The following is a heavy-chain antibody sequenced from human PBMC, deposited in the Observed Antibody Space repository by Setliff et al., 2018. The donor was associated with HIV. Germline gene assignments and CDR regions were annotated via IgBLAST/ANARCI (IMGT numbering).Heavy chain of an antibody. Sequence: ASVKVSCKTSGYTFTNYGVSWVRQAPGQGLQWLGCINTYTGYTHYAKDLQARVTMTTNTSTSTAYMYLRGLTSDDTAIYYCAATGSGGYVHWGQGTQVTV. D-gene: IGHD5-12*01. CDR1: GYTFTNYG. J-gene: IGHJ1*01. CDR3: AATGSGGYVH. CDR2: INTYTGYT. V-gene: IGHV1-18*01.